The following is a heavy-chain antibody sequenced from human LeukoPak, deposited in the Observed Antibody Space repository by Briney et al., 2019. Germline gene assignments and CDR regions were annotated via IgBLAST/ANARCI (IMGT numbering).Heavy chain of an antibody. J-gene: IGHJ4*02. V-gene: IGHV4-34*01. CDR1: GGPFSGYY. D-gene: IGHD1-1*01. Sequence: SETLSLTCAVYGGPFSGYYWSWIRQPPGKGLEWIGEINHSGSTNYNPSLKSRVTISVDTSKNQFSLKLSSVTAADTAVYYCARALQESWNVRIDYWGQGTLITVSS. CDR3: ARALQESWNVRIDY. CDR2: INHSGST.